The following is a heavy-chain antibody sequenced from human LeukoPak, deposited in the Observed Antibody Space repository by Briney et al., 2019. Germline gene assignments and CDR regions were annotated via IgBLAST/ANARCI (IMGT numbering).Heavy chain of an antibody. J-gene: IGHJ6*02. CDR2: ISAYNGNT. Sequence: ASVKVSCKASDYTFTSYGISWVRQAPGQGLEWMGWISAYNGNTNYAQKLQGRVTMTTDTSTSTAYMELRSLRSDDTAVYYCAREGYHYGSSYYYGMDVWGQGTTVTVSS. CDR3: AREGYHYGSSYYYGMDV. D-gene: IGHD3-10*01. CDR1: DYTFTSYG. V-gene: IGHV1-18*01.